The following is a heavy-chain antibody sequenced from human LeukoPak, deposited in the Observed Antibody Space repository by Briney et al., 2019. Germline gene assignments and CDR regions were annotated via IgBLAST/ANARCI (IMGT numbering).Heavy chain of an antibody. D-gene: IGHD4-17*01. Sequence: GASVKVSCKASGYTFTSYYIHWVRQAPGQGLEWMGVINPGGDTTSYEQRFRGRVTMTRDTSTSTVYMEMSSLRSEDTAVYYCARDSGVTTGVAFFNYWGQGTLVTVSS. V-gene: IGHV1-46*01. CDR3: ARDSGVTTGVAFFNY. CDR1: GYTFTSYY. J-gene: IGHJ4*02. CDR2: INPGGDTT.